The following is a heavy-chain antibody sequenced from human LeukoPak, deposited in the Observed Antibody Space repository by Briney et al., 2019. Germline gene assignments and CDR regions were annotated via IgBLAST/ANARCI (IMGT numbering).Heavy chain of an antibody. CDR2: INHSGST. D-gene: IGHD1-26*01. CDR3: ARASPWEPIRGYFDY. J-gene: IGHJ4*02. Sequence: PSETLSLTCAVYGGSFSGYYWSWIRQPPGKGLEWIGEINHSGSTNYNPSLKSQVTISVDTSKNQFSLKLSSVTAADTAVYYCARASPWEPIRGYFDYWGQGTLVTVSS. CDR1: GGSFSGYY. V-gene: IGHV4-34*01.